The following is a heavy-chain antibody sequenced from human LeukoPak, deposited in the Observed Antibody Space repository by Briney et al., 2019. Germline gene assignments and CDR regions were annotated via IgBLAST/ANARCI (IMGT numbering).Heavy chain of an antibody. CDR3: ARNMPSGTGGLGH. CDR1: GDSISRGGFS. CDR2: IYHSGST. V-gene: IGHV4-30-2*01. Sequence: SETLSLTCFVSGDSISRGGFSWSWIRQPPGRGLEWIGYIYHSGSTSYNPSLESRVTISVDRSKNQFSLNLPSVTAADTAVYYCARNMPSGTGGLGHWGPGTLVTVYS. D-gene: IGHD2-8*02. J-gene: IGHJ4*02.